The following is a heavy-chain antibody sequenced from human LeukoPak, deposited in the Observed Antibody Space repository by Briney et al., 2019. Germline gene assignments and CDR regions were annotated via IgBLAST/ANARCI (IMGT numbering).Heavy chain of an antibody. J-gene: IGHJ4*02. CDR1: GGSFSGYY. CDR3: ARGYGYGDY. CDR2: INHSGST. D-gene: IGHD5-18*01. Sequence: KTSETLSLTCAVYGGSFSGYYWSWIRQPQGKGLEWIGEINHSGSTNYNPSLKSRVTISVDTSKNQFSLKLSSVTAADTAVYYCARGYGYGDYWGQGTLVTVSS. V-gene: IGHV4-34*01.